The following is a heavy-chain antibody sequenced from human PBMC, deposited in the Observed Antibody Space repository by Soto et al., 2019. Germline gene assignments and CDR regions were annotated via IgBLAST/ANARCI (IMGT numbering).Heavy chain of an antibody. CDR1: GGSISSYY. Sequence: SETLSLTCTVSGGSISSYYWSWIRQPPGKGLEWIGYIYYSGSTNYNPSLKSRVTISVDTSKNQFSLKLSSVTAADTAVYYCARVFYSSSSPLRWQYYFDYWGQGTLVTVSS. J-gene: IGHJ4*02. CDR3: ARVFYSSSSPLRWQYYFDY. CDR2: IYYSGST. D-gene: IGHD6-6*01. V-gene: IGHV4-59*01.